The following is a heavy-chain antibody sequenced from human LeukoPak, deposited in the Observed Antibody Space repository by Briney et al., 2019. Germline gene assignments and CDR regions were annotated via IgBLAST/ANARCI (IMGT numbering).Heavy chain of an antibody. J-gene: IGHJ4*02. CDR2: INPDGSAK. CDR1: GFIFSNNW. CDR3: AKLLGTATRYDS. Sequence: GGSLRLSCAASGFIFSNNWMSWGRQAPGKGLEWVASINPDGSAKYHVDSVKGRFTISRDNAKKSLSLQMDALRAEDTAVYFCAKLLGTATRYDSWGLGTLVMVSS. V-gene: IGHV3-7*01. D-gene: IGHD1-1*01.